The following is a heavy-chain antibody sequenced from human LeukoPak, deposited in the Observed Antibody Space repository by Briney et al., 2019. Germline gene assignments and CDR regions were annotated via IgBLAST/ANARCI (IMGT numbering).Heavy chain of an antibody. CDR1: GFTFSSYA. CDR2: ISSSGSTI. J-gene: IGHJ4*02. D-gene: IGHD3-22*01. CDR3: ARITGANYYDMGFDY. V-gene: IGHV3-48*03. Sequence: GGSLRLSCAVSGFTFSSYAMYWVRQAPGKGLEWVSYISSSGSTIYYADSVKGRFTISRDNAKNSLYLQMNSLRAEDTAVYYCARITGANYYDMGFDYWGQGTLVTVSS.